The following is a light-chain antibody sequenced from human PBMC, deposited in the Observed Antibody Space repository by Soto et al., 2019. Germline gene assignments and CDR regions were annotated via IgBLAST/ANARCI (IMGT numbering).Light chain of an antibody. V-gene: IGKV1-5*01. CDR2: DSS. J-gene: IGKJ5*01. CDR3: QQYDSFSIT. Sequence: IQMTHAPSTLSACVGDRVTIGFRASQIISTWLAWYQQKSGRAPKLLIYDSSSLESGVPSRFSGSGSGTEFSLTISSLQPDDFATYFCQQYDSFSITFGQGTRLEIK. CDR1: QIISTW.